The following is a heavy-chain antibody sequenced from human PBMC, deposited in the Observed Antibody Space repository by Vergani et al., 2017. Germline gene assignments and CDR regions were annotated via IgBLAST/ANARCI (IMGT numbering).Heavy chain of an antibody. Sequence: QLQLQESGPGLVKPSETLSLTCTVSGGSISSSSYYWGWIRQPPGKGLEWIGSIYYSGSTYYNPSLKSRVTISVDTSKNQFSLKLSSVTAADTAVYYCARDQKIDYYDSSGYGIDYWGQGTLVTVSS. CDR2: IYYSGST. CDR1: GGSISSSSYY. V-gene: IGHV4-39*07. CDR3: ARDQKIDYYDSSGYGIDY. D-gene: IGHD3-22*01. J-gene: IGHJ4*02.